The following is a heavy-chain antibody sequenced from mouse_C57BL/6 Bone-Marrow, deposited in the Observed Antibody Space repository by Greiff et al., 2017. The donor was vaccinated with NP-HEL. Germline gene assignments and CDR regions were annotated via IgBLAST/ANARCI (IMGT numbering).Heavy chain of an antibody. D-gene: IGHD3-2*02. CDR3: TRREAQATSYYAMDY. Sequence: DVMLVESGEGLVKPGGSLKLSCAASGFTFSSYAMSWVRQTPEKRLEWVAYISSGGDYIYYADTVKGRFTISRDNARNTRYLQMSSLKSEDTAMYYCTRREAQATSYYAMDYWGQGTSVTVSS. CDR2: ISSGGDYI. J-gene: IGHJ4*01. CDR1: GFTFSSYA. V-gene: IGHV5-9-1*02.